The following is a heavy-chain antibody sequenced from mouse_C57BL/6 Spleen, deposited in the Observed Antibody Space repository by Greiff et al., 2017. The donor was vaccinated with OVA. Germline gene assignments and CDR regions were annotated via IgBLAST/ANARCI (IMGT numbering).Heavy chain of an antibody. CDR1: GYTFTDYE. V-gene: IGHV1-15*01. J-gene: IGHJ2*01. CDR3: TSSGYGSYFDD. Sequence: VQLQQSGAELVRPGASVTLSCKASGYTFTDYEMHWVKQTPVHGLEWIGAIDPETGGTAYNQKFKGKAILTADKSSSTAYMELRSLTSEDSAVYYSTSSGYGSYFDDWGQGTTLTVSS. D-gene: IGHD2-1*01. CDR2: IDPETGGT.